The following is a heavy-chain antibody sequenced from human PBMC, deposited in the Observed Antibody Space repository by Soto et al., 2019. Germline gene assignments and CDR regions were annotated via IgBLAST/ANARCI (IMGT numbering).Heavy chain of an antibody. V-gene: IGHV3-23*01. CDR2: INGGGVST. D-gene: IGHD2-8*01. Sequence: EVQLLESGGGLVQPGGSLRLSCAASGFTFSSDAMSWVRQAPGKGLEWVSGINGGGVSTYYAESVKGRFTISRDNSKNTVYLQMNSLGAEDTAVYYCAKSPRYCTNGLCYPVYYFDYWGQGSLVTVSS. J-gene: IGHJ4*02. CDR1: GFTFSSDA. CDR3: AKSPRYCTNGLCYPVYYFDY.